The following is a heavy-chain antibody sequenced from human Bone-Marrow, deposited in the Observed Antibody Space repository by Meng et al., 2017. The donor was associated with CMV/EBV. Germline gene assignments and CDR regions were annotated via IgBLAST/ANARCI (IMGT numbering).Heavy chain of an antibody. J-gene: IGHJ3*02. V-gene: IGHV1-8*01. CDR3: ARGNPSSVGEGDRAFDI. Sequence: ASVKVSCKAAGYTFTSYDINWVRQATGQGLEWMGWMNPNSGNTGYAQKFQGRVTMTRNTSISTAYMDLNSLRSEDTAVYYCARGNPSSVGEGDRAFDIWGQGTMVTVSS. CDR2: MNPNSGNT. CDR1: GYTFTSYD. D-gene: IGHD5/OR15-5a*01.